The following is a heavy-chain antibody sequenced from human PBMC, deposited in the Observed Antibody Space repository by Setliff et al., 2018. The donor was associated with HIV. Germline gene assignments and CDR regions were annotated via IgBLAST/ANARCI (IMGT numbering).Heavy chain of an antibody. CDR1: GYNFTIFG. Sequence: VSCKASGYNFTIFGITWVRQAPGQGLEWMGWISAYNGNTNYAQKLQGRITLTIDAVTTTAYMDLRSLTSDDTAVYYCARQLSNSLDYWGQGTLVTVSS. D-gene: IGHD7-27*01. CDR3: ARQLSNSLDY. J-gene: IGHJ4*02. CDR2: ISAYNGNT. V-gene: IGHV1-18*01.